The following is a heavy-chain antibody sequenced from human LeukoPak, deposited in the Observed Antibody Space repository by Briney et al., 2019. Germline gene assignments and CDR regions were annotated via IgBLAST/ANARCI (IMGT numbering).Heavy chain of an antibody. Sequence: ASVKVSCKASGYTFTGYYMHWVRQAPGQGLEWMGWINPNSGGTNYAQKFQGRVTMTRDTSISTAYMELSRLRSDDTAVYYCARELGARGSGSRGRWFDPWGQGTLVTVSS. D-gene: IGHD3-10*01. CDR1: GYTFTGYY. CDR3: ARELGARGSGSRGRWFDP. CDR2: INPNSGGT. V-gene: IGHV1-2*02. J-gene: IGHJ5*02.